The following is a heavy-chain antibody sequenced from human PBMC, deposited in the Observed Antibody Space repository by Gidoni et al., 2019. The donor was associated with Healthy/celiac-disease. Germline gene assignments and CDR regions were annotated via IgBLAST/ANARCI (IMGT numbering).Heavy chain of an antibody. CDR2: IKHSGST. Sequence: QVQLQQWGAGLLKPSETLSLTCAVYGGSFSGYYWSWIRQPPGKGLEWIGEIKHSGSTNYNPSLKSRVTISVDTSKNQFSLKLSSVTAADTAVYYCATSFAYSSSARDYWGQGTLVTVSS. V-gene: IGHV4-34*01. D-gene: IGHD6-13*01. CDR3: ATSFAYSSSARDY. J-gene: IGHJ4*02. CDR1: GGSFSGYY.